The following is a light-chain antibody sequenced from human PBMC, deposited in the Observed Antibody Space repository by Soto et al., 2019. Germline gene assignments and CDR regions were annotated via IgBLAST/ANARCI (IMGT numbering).Light chain of an antibody. CDR1: QSVLYSSNNKNY. CDR2: WAS. Sequence: DIVMTQSPDSLAVSLGERATIKCKSSQSVLYSSNNKNYLTWYQQKPGQPPKLLIYWASTRESGVPDRFSGSGSGTDFTLTISSLQAEDVAVYYCQQHYTTPRTFGQGTKVEIK. V-gene: IGKV4-1*01. J-gene: IGKJ1*01. CDR3: QQHYTTPRT.